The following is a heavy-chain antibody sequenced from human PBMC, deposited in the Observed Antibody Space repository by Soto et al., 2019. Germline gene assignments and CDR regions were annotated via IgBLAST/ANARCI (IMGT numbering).Heavy chain of an antibody. D-gene: IGHD3-10*01. Sequence: EIQLVESGGGVIKPGESLTLSCAASGFTVKDAWMHWVRQTPGKGLEWVGLIRSQKDGGTTHYAAPVRDRFTISRDDSRTTLYLRMNSLKIEDTAVYYCTQLYRDDPWGQGTLVTVSS. CDR3: TQLYRDDP. J-gene: IGHJ5*02. CDR1: GFTVKDAW. CDR2: IRSQKDGGTT. V-gene: IGHV3-15*06.